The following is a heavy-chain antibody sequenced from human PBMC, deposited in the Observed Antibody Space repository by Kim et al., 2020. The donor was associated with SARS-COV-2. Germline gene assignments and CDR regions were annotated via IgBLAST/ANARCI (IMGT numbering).Heavy chain of an antibody. V-gene: IGHV3-33*06. D-gene: IGHD6-19*01. Sequence: GGSLRLSCAASGFTFSSYAMHWVRQAPGKGLEWVAVIWYDGSNKYYADSVKGRFTISRDNSKNTLYLQMNSLRAEDTAVYYCAKDRGLRIAVAGYGGYWGQGTLVTVSS. CDR2: IWYDGSNK. CDR1: GFTFSSYA. CDR3: AKDRGLRIAVAGYGGY. J-gene: IGHJ4*02.